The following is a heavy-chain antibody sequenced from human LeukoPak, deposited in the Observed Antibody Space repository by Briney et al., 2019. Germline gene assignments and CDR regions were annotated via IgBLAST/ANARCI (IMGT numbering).Heavy chain of an antibody. CDR3: ARDETDCSSTSCPFDY. J-gene: IGHJ4*02. CDR1: GYTFTGYY. D-gene: IGHD2-2*01. Sequence: ASVKVSCKASGYTFTGYYMHWVRQAPGQGLEWMGWINPNSGGTNYAQKFQGRVTMTRDTPISTAYMELSRLRSDDTAVYYCARDETDCSSTSCPFDYWGQGTLVTVSS. V-gene: IGHV1-2*02. CDR2: INPNSGGT.